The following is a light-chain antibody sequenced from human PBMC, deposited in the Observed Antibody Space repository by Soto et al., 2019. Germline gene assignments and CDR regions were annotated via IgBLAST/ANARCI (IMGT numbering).Light chain of an antibody. V-gene: IGKV3-11*01. CDR3: QQRTNWPPRDT. CDR1: QSVGTS. J-gene: IGKJ2*01. CDR2: DAS. Sequence: DIFLTQSPATLSLSPGERATLTCRASQSVGTSLAWFQQKPGQAPRLLLSDASTRASGILARFSGGGSVTDFALAISSLQAEDVAVYYCQQRTNWPPRDTFGQGTKLELK.